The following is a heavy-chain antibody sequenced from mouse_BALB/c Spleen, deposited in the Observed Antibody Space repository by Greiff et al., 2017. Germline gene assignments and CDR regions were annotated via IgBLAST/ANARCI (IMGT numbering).Heavy chain of an antibody. J-gene: IGHJ4*01. V-gene: IGHV1-52*01. Sequence: VQLQQSGPQLVRPGSSVKISCKASGYSFTSYWMHWVKQRPGQGLEWIGMIDPSDSETRLNQKFKDKATLTVDKSSSTAYMQLSSPTSEDSAVYYCARGGYDAPYYAMDYWGQGTSVTVSS. CDR2: IDPSDSET. D-gene: IGHD2-2*01. CDR3: ARGGYDAPYYAMDY. CDR1: GYSFTSYW.